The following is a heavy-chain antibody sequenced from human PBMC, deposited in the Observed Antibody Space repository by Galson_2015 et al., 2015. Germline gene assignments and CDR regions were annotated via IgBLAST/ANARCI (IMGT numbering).Heavy chain of an antibody. CDR2: SYDGTAE. D-gene: IGHD3-10*01. Sequence: SYDGTAEFYADSVKGRFTISRDNAKNLLYFQMNSLRDEDTAVYYCAREDYSRTGLEYWGQGTLVTVSS. CDR3: AREDYSRTGLEY. V-gene: IGHV3-30*07. J-gene: IGHJ4*02.